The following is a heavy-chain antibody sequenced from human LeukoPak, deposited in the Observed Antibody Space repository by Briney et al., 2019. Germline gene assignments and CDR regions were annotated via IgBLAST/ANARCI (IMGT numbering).Heavy chain of an antibody. CDR2: IKQDGSEK. CDR1: GFTFSSYW. D-gene: IGHD3-10*01. Sequence: GGSLRLSCAASGFTFSSYWMSWVRQAPGKGLEWVASIKQDGSEKYYVDSVKGRFTISRDNAKNSLYVQMNSLRAEDTAVYYCARFYYFGSGSYGYWGQGTLVTVSS. J-gene: IGHJ4*02. CDR3: ARFYYFGSGSYGY. V-gene: IGHV3-7*01.